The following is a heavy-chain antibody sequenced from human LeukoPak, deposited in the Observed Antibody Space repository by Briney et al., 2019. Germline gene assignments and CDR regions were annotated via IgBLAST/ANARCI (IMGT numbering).Heavy chain of an antibody. CDR1: GGSISGYC. D-gene: IGHD2-15*01. CDR2: IYNSGST. J-gene: IGHJ4*02. V-gene: IGHV4-59*01. Sequence: SETLSLTCTVSGGSISGYCWTWIRQPPGKGLEWIGYIYNSGSTNYNPSLKGRLSMSVDRSKNQFSLKLSSVTAADTAVYYCARASGGYGGNFDYWGQGTLVTVSS. CDR3: ARASGGYGGNFDY.